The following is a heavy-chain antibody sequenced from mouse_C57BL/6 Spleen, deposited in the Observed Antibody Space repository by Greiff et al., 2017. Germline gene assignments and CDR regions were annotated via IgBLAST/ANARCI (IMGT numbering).Heavy chain of an antibody. CDR1: GYTFTSYD. Sequence: QVQLKESGPELVKPGASVKLSCKASGYTFTSYDINWVKQRPGQGLEWIGWIYPRDGSTKYNEKFKGQATLTVDTSSSTAYMELHSLTSEDSAVYFCARRDYYGSPAWCAYWGQGTLVTVAA. V-gene: IGHV1-85*01. D-gene: IGHD1-1*01. CDR3: ARRDYYGSPAWCAY. J-gene: IGHJ3*01. CDR2: IYPRDGST.